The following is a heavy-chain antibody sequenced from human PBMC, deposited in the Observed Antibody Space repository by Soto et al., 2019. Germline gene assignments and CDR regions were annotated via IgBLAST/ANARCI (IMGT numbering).Heavy chain of an antibody. CDR2: IYYSGST. Sequence: NLSETLSLTCTVSGGSISSGDYYWSWIRQPPGKGLEWIGYIYYSGSTYYNPSLKSRVTISVDTSKNQFSLKLSSVTAADTAVYYCARGGFWSGYTYYYYYGMDVWGQGTTVTVSS. D-gene: IGHD3-3*01. V-gene: IGHV4-30-4*01. CDR1: GGSISSGDYY. CDR3: ARGGFWSGYTYYYYYGMDV. J-gene: IGHJ6*02.